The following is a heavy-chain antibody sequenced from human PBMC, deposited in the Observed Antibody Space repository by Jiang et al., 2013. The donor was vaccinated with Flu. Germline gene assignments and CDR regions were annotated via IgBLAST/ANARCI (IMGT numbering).Heavy chain of an antibody. Sequence: YWMHWVRQAPGKGLVWVSRINSDGSSTSYADSVKGRFTISRDNAKNTLYLQMNSLRAEDTAVYYCARVRLGYLDYWGQGTLVTVSS. D-gene: IGHD7-27*01. CDR3: ARVRLGYLDY. J-gene: IGHJ4*02. CDR1: YW. V-gene: IGHV3-74*01. CDR2: INSDGSST.